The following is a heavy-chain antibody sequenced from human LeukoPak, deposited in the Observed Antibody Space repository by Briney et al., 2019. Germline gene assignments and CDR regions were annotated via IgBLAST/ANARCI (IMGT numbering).Heavy chain of an antibody. CDR2: IKQDGSEK. CDR1: GFTFSSHW. Sequence: GGSLRLSCAASGFTFSSHWMSWVRQAPGKGLEWVANIKQDGSEKYYVDSVKGRFTISRDNAKNSLYLQMNSLRAEDTAVYYCATYSSLNRREFQYWGQGTLLTVSS. J-gene: IGHJ1*01. V-gene: IGHV3-7*01. D-gene: IGHD3-22*01. CDR3: ATYSSLNRREFQY.